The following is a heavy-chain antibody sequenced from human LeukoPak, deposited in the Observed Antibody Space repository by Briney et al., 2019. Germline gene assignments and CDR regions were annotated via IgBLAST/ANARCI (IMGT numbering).Heavy chain of an antibody. CDR3: AREFLANWGSGGYFDY. J-gene: IGHJ4*02. CDR1: GFSFSSHW. V-gene: IGHV3-7*01. CDR2: INQAGSEK. Sequence: GGSLRLSWAASGFSFSSHWMSLVRQIPGKGLECVASINQAGSEKYPADSVKGRFTISRDNAKNSLYLQMNSLRAEDTAVYYCAREFLANWGSGGYFDYWGQGTLVTVSS. D-gene: IGHD7-27*01.